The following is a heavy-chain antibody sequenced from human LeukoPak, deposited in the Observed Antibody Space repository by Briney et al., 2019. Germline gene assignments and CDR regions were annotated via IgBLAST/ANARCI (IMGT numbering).Heavy chain of an antibody. CDR1: GGSISSYY. CDR3: ARGSYSSSWYGYFQH. V-gene: IGHV4-59*01. Sequence: SETLSLTCTVSGGSISSYYWSWIRQPPGKGLEWIGYIYYSGSTNCNPSLKSRVTISVDTSKNQFSLKLSSVTAADTAVYYCARGSYSSSWYGYFQHWGQGTLVTVSS. D-gene: IGHD6-13*01. J-gene: IGHJ1*01. CDR2: IYYSGST.